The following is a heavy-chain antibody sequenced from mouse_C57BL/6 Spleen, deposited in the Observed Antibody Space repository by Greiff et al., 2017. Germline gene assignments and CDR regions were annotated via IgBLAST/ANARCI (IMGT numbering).Heavy chain of an antibody. CDR2: ISDGGSYT. V-gene: IGHV5-4*01. CDR3: ARDTHDYDAMDY. J-gene: IGHJ4*01. CDR1: GFSFSSYA. Sequence: EVQRVESGGGLVKPGGSLKLSCAASGFSFSSYAMSWVRQTPEKRLEWVATISDGGSYTYYPDNVKGRFTISRDNAKNNLYLQMSHLKSEDTAMYYCARDTHDYDAMDYWGQGTSVTVSS.